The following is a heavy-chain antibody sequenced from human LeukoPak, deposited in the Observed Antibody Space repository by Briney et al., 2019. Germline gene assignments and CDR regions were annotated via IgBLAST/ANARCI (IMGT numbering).Heavy chain of an antibody. CDR3: ATSMGHCSNTSCHAFDI. Sequence: GGSLRLSCAASGFTFSSYAMSWVRQAPGKGLEWVSAISGSGGSTYYADSVKGRFTISRDNSKNTLYLQMNSLRAEDTAVYYCATSMGHCSNTSCHAFDIWGQGTMVTVSS. CDR1: GFTFSSYA. V-gene: IGHV3-23*01. D-gene: IGHD2-2*01. J-gene: IGHJ3*02. CDR2: ISGSGGST.